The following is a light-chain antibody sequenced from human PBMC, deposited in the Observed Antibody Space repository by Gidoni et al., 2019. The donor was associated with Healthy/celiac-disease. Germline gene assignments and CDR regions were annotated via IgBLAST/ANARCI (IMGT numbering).Light chain of an antibody. CDR3: QQYNNWPPWT. V-gene: IGKV3-15*01. CDR2: GAS. Sequence: EIVMTQSPATLSVSPGERATLSCRASQSVSRNLAWYQQKPGQAPRLLIYGASTRATGIPARFSCSGSGTEFTLTISSLQSEYFAVYYCQQYNNWPPWTFGQGTKVEIK. CDR1: QSVSRN. J-gene: IGKJ1*01.